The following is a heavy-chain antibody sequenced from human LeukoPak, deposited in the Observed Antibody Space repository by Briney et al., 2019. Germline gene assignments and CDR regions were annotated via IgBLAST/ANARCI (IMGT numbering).Heavy chain of an antibody. J-gene: IGHJ4*02. V-gene: IGHV3-20*04. D-gene: IGHD3-16*01. CDR1: GFTFDDYG. Sequence: GRSLRLSCAASGFTFDDYGMSWVSHDPGKGLEWVSGINWNGGSTGYADSVKGRFTISRDNAKNSLYLQMNSLRAEDTALYYCASARLTPYYFDYWGQGTLVTVSS. CDR3: ASARLTPYYFDY. CDR2: INWNGGST.